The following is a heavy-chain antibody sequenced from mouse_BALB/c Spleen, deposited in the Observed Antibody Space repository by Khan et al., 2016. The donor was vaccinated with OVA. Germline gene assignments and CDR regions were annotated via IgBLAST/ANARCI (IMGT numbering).Heavy chain of an antibody. D-gene: IGHD2-14*01. J-gene: IGHJ3*01. Sequence: EVQLQESGPDLVKPGASVKISCKASGYSFTLYYLSWVKQSPGESLEWIGRVNPYNGDSAYTQKFKDRATLTVDQSSTTAYMDFRSLTSEDSAVYYYARGYDFFASWGQGTLVTVAA. CDR3: ARGYDFFAS. V-gene: IGHV1-20*01. CDR2: VNPYNGDS. CDR1: GYSFTLYY.